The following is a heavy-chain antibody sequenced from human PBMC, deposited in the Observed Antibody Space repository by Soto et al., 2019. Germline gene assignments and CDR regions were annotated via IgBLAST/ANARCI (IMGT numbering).Heavy chain of an antibody. CDR3: AKDGERTTTARFGY. CDR1: GFNFSSYA. Sequence: EVQLLESGGGLVQPGGSLRLSCAAYGFNFSSYAMSWVRQAPGKGLEWVSAISGSGGSTYYADSVKGRFTISRDNSKNTLYLQMNSLRAEDTAVYYCAKDGERTTTARFGYWGQGTLVTVSS. V-gene: IGHV3-23*01. J-gene: IGHJ4*02. D-gene: IGHD1-1*01. CDR2: ISGSGGST.